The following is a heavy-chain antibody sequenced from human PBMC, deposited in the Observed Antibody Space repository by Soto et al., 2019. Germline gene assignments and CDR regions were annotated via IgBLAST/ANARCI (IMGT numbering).Heavy chain of an antibody. CDR2: ISGSGGST. CDR1: GFTFSSYA. CDR3: AKLVSGYSSGWTVVQAFDI. J-gene: IGHJ3*02. Sequence: GGSLRLSCAASGFTFSSYAMSWVRQAPGKGLERVSAISGSGGSTYYADSVKGRFTISRDNSKNPLYLQMNSLRAEDTAVYYCAKLVSGYSSGWTVVQAFDIWGQGTMVTVSS. D-gene: IGHD6-19*01. V-gene: IGHV3-23*01.